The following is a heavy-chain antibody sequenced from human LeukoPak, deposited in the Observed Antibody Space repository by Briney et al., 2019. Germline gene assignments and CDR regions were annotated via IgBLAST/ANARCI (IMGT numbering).Heavy chain of an antibody. J-gene: IGHJ6*03. CDR3: AKDRNYYDSSGYSDYYYMDV. D-gene: IGHD3-22*01. V-gene: IGHV3-30*02. CDR1: GFTFSSYG. CDR2: IRYDGSNK. Sequence: PGGSLRLSCAASGFTFSSYGMHWVRQAPGKGLEWVAFIRYDGSNKYYADSVKGRFTISRDNSKNTLYLQMNSLRAEDTAVYYCAKDRNYYDSSGYSDYYYMDVWGKGTTVTVSS.